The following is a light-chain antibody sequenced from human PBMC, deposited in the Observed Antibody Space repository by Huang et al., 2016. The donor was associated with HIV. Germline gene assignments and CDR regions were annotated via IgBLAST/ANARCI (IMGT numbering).Light chain of an antibody. CDR1: HSLVSSDGNTY. CDR2: QVS. CDR3: RQGTHWPGT. V-gene: IGKV2-30*01. J-gene: IGKJ1*01. Sequence: DVVMTQLLLSLPVALGQPASIFCKSSHSLVSSDGNTYLYWFQQRPGQPPRRLIYQVSNRDTGVPDRFSGSGSGTHFALRINRVEAEDVAIYYCRQGTHWPGTFGQGTKMEI.